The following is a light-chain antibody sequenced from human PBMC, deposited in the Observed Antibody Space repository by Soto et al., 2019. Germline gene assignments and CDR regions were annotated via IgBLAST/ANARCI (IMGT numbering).Light chain of an antibody. CDR3: QQYNSYPWT. CDR2: DVS. J-gene: IGKJ1*01. CDR1: QSISSW. V-gene: IGKV1-5*01. Sequence: DIQMTQSPSTLSASVGDRVTITCRASQSISSWLAWYHQKPGKAPKLLIYDVSSSESGVPSRFSGSGSGTEFTLTISSLQPDDFTTYFCQQYNSYPWTFGQGTKVEIK.